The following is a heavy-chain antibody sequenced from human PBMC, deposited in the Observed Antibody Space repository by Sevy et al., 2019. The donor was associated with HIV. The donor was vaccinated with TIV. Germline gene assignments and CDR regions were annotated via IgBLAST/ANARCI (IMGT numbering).Heavy chain of an antibody. Sequence: GGSLRLSCAASGFTFSTYAMSWVRQAPGKGLEWVSAISGSAGSTYYADLVKGQFTISRDKSKNTLYLQMNSLRAEDTAVYYCAKGDRTFYGLDVWGQGTTVTVSS. J-gene: IGHJ6*02. V-gene: IGHV3-23*01. D-gene: IGHD2-15*01. CDR2: ISGSAGST. CDR3: AKGDRTFYGLDV. CDR1: GFTFSTYA.